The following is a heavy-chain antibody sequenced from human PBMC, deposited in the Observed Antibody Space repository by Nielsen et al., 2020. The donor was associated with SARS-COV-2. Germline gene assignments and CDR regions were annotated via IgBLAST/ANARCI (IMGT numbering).Heavy chain of an antibody. V-gene: IGHV3-48*03. Sequence: GGSLRLSCAASGFTFSSYEMNWVHQAPGKGLEWVSYISSSGSTIYYADSVKGRFTISRDNAKNSLYLQMNSLRAEDTAVYYCANGGYRNYYYGMDVWGQGTTVTVSS. J-gene: IGHJ6*02. CDR3: ANGGYRNYYYGMDV. CDR1: GFTFSSYE. D-gene: IGHD1-26*01. CDR2: ISSSGSTI.